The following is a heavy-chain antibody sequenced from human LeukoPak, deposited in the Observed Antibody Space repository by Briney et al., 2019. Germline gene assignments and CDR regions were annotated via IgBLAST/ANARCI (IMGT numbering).Heavy chain of an antibody. D-gene: IGHD6-6*01. J-gene: IGHJ4*02. CDR2: IYYSGST. Sequence: SETLSLTCTVSGGSISSGGYYWSWIRQHRGKGLEWVGYIYYSGSTYYNPSLKSRVTISVDTSKNQFSLKLSSVTAADTAVYYCARVRPYEGSDSWGQGTLVTVSS. CDR1: GGSISSGGYY. CDR3: ARVRPYEGSDS. V-gene: IGHV4-31*03.